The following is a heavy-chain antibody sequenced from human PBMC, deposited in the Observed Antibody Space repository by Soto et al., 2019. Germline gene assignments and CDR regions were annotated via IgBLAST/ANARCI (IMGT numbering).Heavy chain of an antibody. CDR2: INPSGGSA. D-gene: IGHD2-2*01. J-gene: IGHJ6*03. Sequence: ASVKVSCKASGYSFTSYYMHWVRQAAGQGLEWMGIINPSGGSASYAQRFQGRVTMTRDTSTSTVYMELSSLRSEDTAVYYCARERSLGYCSSTSCYAAPDYYYYYMDVWGKGTTVTVSS. CDR3: ARERSLGYCSSTSCYAAPDYYYYYMDV. V-gene: IGHV1-46*03. CDR1: GYSFTSYY.